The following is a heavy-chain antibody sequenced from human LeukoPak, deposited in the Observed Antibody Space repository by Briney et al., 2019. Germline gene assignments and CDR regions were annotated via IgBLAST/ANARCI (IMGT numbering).Heavy chain of an antibody. CDR2: ISAYNGNT. D-gene: IGHD2-2*02. J-gene: IGHJ6*02. CDR1: GYTFTSYG. CDR3: ARRGPAAIRYYGMDV. Sequence: ASVKVSCKAPGYTFTSYGISWVRQAPGQGLEWMGWISAYNGNTNYAQKLQGRVTMTTDTSTSTAYMELRSLRSDDTAVYYCARRGPAAIRYYGMDVWGQGTTVTVSS. V-gene: IGHV1-18*01.